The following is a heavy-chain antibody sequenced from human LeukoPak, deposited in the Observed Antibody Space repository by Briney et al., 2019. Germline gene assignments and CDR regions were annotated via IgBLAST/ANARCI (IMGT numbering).Heavy chain of an antibody. CDR2: IIPIFGTA. V-gene: IGHV1-69*13. J-gene: IGHJ4*02. CDR3: ARGMYSSSSVDY. CDR1: GGTFSSYA. Sequence: ASVKVSCKASGGTFSSYAISWVRQAPGQGLEWMGGIIPIFGTANYAQKFQGRVTITADESTSTAYMELSSLRSEDTAVYYCARGMYSSSSVDYWGQGTLVTVSS. D-gene: IGHD6-13*01.